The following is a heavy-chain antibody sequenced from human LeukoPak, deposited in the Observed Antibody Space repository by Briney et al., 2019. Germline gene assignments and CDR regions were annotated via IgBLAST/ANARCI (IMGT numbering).Heavy chain of an antibody. CDR1: GGSFSGYY. J-gene: IGHJ3*02. D-gene: IGHD4-17*01. CDR3: ARIPTTVTSDAFDI. V-gene: IGHV4-34*01. Sequence: SETLSLTCAVYGGSFSGYYWSWIRQPPGKGLEWIGETNHSGSTNYNPSLKSRVTISVDTSKNQFSLKLSSVTAADTAVYYCARIPTTVTSDAFDIWGQGTMVTVSS. CDR2: TNHSGST.